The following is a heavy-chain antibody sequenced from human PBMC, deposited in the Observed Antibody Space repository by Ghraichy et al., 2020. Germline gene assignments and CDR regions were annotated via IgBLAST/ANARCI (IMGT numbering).Heavy chain of an antibody. V-gene: IGHV3-30*04. D-gene: IGHD3-10*01. CDR1: GFTFSSYA. CDR3: ATDHYGSGSYSLFYS. Sequence: LSLTCAASGFTFSSYAMHWVRQAPGEGLEWVAVISYDGSNEYYADSVKGRFTISRDNSKNTLYLQMNSLRAEDTAVYYCATDHYGSGSYSLFYSWGQGTLVTVSS. CDR2: ISYDGSNE. J-gene: IGHJ4*02.